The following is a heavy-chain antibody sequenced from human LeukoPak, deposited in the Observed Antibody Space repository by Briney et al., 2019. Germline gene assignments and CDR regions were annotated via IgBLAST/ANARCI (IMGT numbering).Heavy chain of an antibody. J-gene: IGHJ4*02. V-gene: IGHV3-33*01. CDR1: GFTFSGYG. D-gene: IGHD1-26*01. CDR3: ARDPSGSYDY. Sequence: QSGGSLRPSCAASGFTFSGYGMHWVRQAPGNGLEWVAVIWNDGSNKYYADSVKGRFTISRDNSKNTLYLQMNSLRAEDTAVYYCARDPSGSYDYWGQGTLVTVSS. CDR2: IWNDGSNK.